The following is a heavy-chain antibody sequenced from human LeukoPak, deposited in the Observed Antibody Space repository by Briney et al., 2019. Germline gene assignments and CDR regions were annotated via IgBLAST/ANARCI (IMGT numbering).Heavy chain of an antibody. Sequence: GGSLRLSCAASGFTFSSYWMSCVRQAPGKGLEWVANIKQDGSEKYYVDSVKGRFTISRDNAKNSLYLQMNSLRAEDTAVYYCAGVSGYSYGYRGVDYWGQGTLVTVSS. CDR1: GFTFSSYW. J-gene: IGHJ4*02. V-gene: IGHV3-7*01. CDR2: IKQDGSEK. CDR3: AGVSGYSYGYRGVDY. D-gene: IGHD5-18*01.